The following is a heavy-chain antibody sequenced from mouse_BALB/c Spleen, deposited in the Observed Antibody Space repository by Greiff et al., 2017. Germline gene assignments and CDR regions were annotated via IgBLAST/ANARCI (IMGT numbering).Heavy chain of an antibody. CDR2: ISSGGGNT. J-gene: IGHJ3*01. CDR3: ARYEVTTATTWFAY. D-gene: IGHD1-2*01. CDR1: GFTFSSYT. V-gene: IGHV5-9*03. Sequence: EVHLVESGGGLVKPGGSLKLSCAASGFTFSSYTMSWVRQTPEKRLEWVATISSGGGNTYYPDSVKGRFTISRDNAKNNLYLQMSSLRSEDTALYYCARYEVTTATTWFAYWGQGTLVTVSA.